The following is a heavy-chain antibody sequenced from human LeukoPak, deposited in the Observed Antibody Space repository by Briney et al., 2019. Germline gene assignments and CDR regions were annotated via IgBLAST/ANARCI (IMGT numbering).Heavy chain of an antibody. V-gene: IGHV1-69*02. Sequence: SVKVSCKASGGTFSSYTISWVRQAPGQGLEWMGRIIPILGIANYAQKFQGRVTITADKSTSTAYMELSSLRSEDTAVYYCARVPGYYSSTSCSDWYFDLWGRGTLVTVSS. J-gene: IGHJ2*01. CDR2: IIPILGIA. D-gene: IGHD2-2*01. CDR3: ARVPGYYSSTSCSDWYFDL. CDR1: GGTFSSYT.